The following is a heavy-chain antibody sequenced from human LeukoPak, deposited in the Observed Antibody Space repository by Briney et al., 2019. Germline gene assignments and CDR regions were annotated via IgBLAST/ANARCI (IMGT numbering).Heavy chain of an antibody. J-gene: IGHJ4*02. CDR2: IYPGDSDT. CDR3: ARTTNFDY. D-gene: IGHD1-26*01. V-gene: IGHV5-51*01. Sequence: GESLKISCKGSGYSFTNYWIGWVRQMPGKGLEWMGIIYPGDSDTRYSPSFQGQVTISADKSIGTAYLQWSSLKASGTAIYYCARTTNFDYWGQGTLVTVSS. CDR1: GYSFTNYW.